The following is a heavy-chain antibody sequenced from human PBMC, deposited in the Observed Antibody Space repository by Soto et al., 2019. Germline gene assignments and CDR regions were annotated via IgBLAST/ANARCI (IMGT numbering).Heavy chain of an antibody. CDR1: GDPFSNYD. CDR3: AIGRKGMDV. CDR2: MNPNSGNT. V-gene: IGHV1-8*01. Sequence: QVQLVQSGAEVKKPGASVKVSCKASGDPFSNYDIKWVRQATGQGLEWMGWMNPNSGNTGSARKFQGRVTMTRNTSISTAYMELSSLRSEDTAVYYCAIGRKGMDVWGQGTTVTVSS. J-gene: IGHJ6*02.